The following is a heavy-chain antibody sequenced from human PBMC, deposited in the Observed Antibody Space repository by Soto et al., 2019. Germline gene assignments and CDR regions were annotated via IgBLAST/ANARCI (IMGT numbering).Heavy chain of an antibody. CDR1: GGTFDRHT. Sequence: SVKVSCKASGGTFDRHTINWVRQAPGQGLEWMGGIIPIFSTPKYAQKFQGRVMLTADKSTSTAYMELSSLRYEDTAVYYCARGGLQAQGVQYNHYAMDVWGQGTTVTVCS. J-gene: IGHJ6*02. V-gene: IGHV1-69*06. CDR3: ARGGLQAQGVQYNHYAMDV. D-gene: IGHD4-4*01. CDR2: IIPIFSTP.